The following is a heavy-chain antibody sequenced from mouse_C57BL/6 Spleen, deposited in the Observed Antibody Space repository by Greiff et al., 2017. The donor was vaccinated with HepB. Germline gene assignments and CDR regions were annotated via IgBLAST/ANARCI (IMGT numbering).Heavy chain of an antibody. J-gene: IGHJ1*03. Sequence: VQLQQSGPVLVKPGASVKMSCKASGYTFTDYYMNWVKQSHGKSLEWIGVINPYNGGTSYNQKFKGKATLTVDKSSSTAYMELNSLTSEDSAVYYCARRGYYYGSSYVSYWYFDVWGTGTTVTVSS. CDR1: GYTFTDYY. CDR2: INPYNGGT. V-gene: IGHV1-19*01. D-gene: IGHD1-1*01. CDR3: ARRGYYYGSSYVSYWYFDV.